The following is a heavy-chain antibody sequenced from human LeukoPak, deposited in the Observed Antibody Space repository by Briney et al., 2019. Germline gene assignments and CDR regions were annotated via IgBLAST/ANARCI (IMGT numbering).Heavy chain of an antibody. CDR1: GFTFDDYA. V-gene: IGHV3-9*01. Sequence: GGSLRLSYAASGFTFDDYAMHWVRQAPGKGLEWVSGISWNSGSIGYADSVKGRFTISRDNAKNSLYLQMNSLRAEDTALYYCAKDAPRGAVAGVFDYWGQGTLVTVFS. D-gene: IGHD6-19*01. CDR2: ISWNSGSI. CDR3: AKDAPRGAVAGVFDY. J-gene: IGHJ4*02.